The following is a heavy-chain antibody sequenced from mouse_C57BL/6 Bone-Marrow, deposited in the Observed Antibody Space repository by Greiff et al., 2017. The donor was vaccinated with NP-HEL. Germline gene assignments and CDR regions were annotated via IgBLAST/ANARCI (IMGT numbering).Heavy chain of an antibody. CDR1: GFTFSSYA. Sequence: EVKLMESGEGLVKPGGSLKLSCAASGFTFSSYAMSWVRQTPEKRLEWVAYISSGGDYIYYVDNVKGRFTISRDNARNTLYLQMSSLKSEDTAMYYCTRTTTVVAPFAYWGQGTLVTVSA. D-gene: IGHD1-1*01. V-gene: IGHV5-9-1*02. CDR3: TRTTTVVAPFAY. J-gene: IGHJ3*01. CDR2: ISSGGDYI.